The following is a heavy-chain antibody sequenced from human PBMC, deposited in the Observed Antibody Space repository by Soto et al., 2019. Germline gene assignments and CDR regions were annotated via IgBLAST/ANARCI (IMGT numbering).Heavy chain of an antibody. V-gene: IGHV1-46*01. Sequence: QVQLVQSGAEVKKPGASVKVSCKTSGYDFFKYNMHWVRQAPGQGLEWMGVINPNGGYTRHAQKFQSRFIMTRDTSSKIVYMELSGLTSADTAMYYCTRADSDVVILPDVRPLFDLWGQGALVTVSS. D-gene: IGHD2-21*02. CDR3: TRADSDVVILPDVRPLFDL. CDR2: INPNGGYT. J-gene: IGHJ4*02. CDR1: GYDFFKYN.